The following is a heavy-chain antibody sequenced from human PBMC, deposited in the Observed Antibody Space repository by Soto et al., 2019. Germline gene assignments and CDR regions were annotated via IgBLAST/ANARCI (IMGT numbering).Heavy chain of an antibody. CDR2: MNPNSGNT. Sequence: ASVKVSCKASGYTFTSYDINWVRQATGQGLEWMGWMNPNSGNTGYAQKFQGRVTMTRNTSISTAYMELSSLRSEDTAVYYCARGAQTSSSWYNWFDPWGQGTLVTVSS. V-gene: IGHV1-8*01. D-gene: IGHD6-13*01. J-gene: IGHJ5*02. CDR3: ARGAQTSSSWYNWFDP. CDR1: GYTFTSYD.